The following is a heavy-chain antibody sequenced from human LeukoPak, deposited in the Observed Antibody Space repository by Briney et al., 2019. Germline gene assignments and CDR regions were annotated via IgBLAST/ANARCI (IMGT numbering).Heavy chain of an antibody. J-gene: IGHJ1*01. CDR2: IYHSGST. CDR3: ASGGVYDSSGYAFQH. V-gene: IGHV4-38-2*02. CDR1: GYSISSGYY. Sequence: SETLSLTCTVSGYSISSGYYWGWIRQPPGKGLEWIGSIYHSGSTNYNPSLKSRVTISVDKSKNQFSLKLSSVTAADTAVYYCASGGVYDSSGYAFQHWGQGTLVTVSS. D-gene: IGHD3-22*01.